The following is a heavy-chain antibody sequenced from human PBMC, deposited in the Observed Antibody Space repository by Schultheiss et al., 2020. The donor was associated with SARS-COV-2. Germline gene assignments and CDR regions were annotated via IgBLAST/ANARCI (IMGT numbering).Heavy chain of an antibody. D-gene: IGHD3-9*01. V-gene: IGHV3-23*01. Sequence: GGSLRLSCAASGFTFSSYAMSWVRQAPGKGLEWVSAISGSGGSTYYADSVKGRFTISRDNSKNTLYLQMNSLRAEDTAVYYCARHDILTRYYFDYWGQGTLVTVSS. CDR1: GFTFSSYA. J-gene: IGHJ4*02. CDR2: ISGSGGST. CDR3: ARHDILTRYYFDY.